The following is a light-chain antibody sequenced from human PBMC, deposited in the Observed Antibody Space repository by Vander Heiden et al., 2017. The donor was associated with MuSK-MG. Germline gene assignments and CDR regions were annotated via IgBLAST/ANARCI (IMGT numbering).Light chain of an antibody. CDR1: QSVSASY. CDR3: QYYCGSLT. V-gene: IGKV3-20*01. J-gene: IGKJ4*02. CDR2: ATS. Sequence: EIVLTQSPGTLSLSPGERATLSCRASQSVSASYLDWYQQKGGQPPRLLIYATSIRANGVPDRFSGSGSETDFTLTSRRLEPEDFAVYFWQYYCGSLTFGGGTKVEIK.